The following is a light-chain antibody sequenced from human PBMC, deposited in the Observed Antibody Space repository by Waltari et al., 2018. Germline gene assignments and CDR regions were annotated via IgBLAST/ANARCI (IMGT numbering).Light chain of an antibody. V-gene: IGKV3-11*01. Sequence: EIVLTQSPATLSLSPGERATLSCRASQSVNYFLAWFQQKPGQAPRLLIYDASNRATGIPAGFSGSGSGTDFTLTISSLEPEDFAVYYCQQRTNWPLTFGGGTKVEIK. CDR1: QSVNYF. CDR3: QQRTNWPLT. J-gene: IGKJ4*01. CDR2: DAS.